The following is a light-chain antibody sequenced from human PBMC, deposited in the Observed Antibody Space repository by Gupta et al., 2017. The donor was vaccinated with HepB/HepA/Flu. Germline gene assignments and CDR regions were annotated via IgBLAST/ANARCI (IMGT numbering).Light chain of an antibody. V-gene: IGLV2-23*02. J-gene: IGLJ1*01. CDR3: CSYAGNSIYI. Sequence: QSALTQPASVSGSPGQSITISCTGTSSDVGSYNLVSWYQQHPGKAPKLMIYEVTKRPSGVSNRFSGSKSGNTASLTISGLQADDEADYYCCSYAGNSIYIFGSGTEVTVL. CDR2: EVT. CDR1: SSDVGSYNL.